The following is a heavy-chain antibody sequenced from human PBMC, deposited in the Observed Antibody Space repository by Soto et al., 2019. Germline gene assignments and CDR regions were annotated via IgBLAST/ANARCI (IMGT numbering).Heavy chain of an antibody. V-gene: IGHV3-13*05. CDR3: ARAYSGRLPRRADYYYAMDV. CDR2: LGAADDP. J-gene: IGHJ6*02. D-gene: IGHD2-15*01. CDR1: AFTLSAYD. Sequence: VGSLRLSCAASAFTLSAYDMHWVRQPNGKGLGWVSALGAADDPYYLGSVKGRFTISRENAKNSLYLQMNNLRAGDTAVYYCARAYSGRLPRRADYYYAMDVWGQGTTVTVSS.